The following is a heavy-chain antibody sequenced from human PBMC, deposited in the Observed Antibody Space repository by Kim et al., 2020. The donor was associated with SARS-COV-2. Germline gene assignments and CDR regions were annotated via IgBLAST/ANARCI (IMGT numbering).Heavy chain of an antibody. D-gene: IGHD3-22*01. Sequence: GGSLRLSCAASGFTFSSYGMHWVRQAPGKGLEWVAVISYDGSNKYYADSVKGRFTISRDNSKNTLYLQMNSLRAEDTAVYYCAKADYYDSSGYLNYYYG. CDR2: ISYDGSNK. CDR3: AKADYYDSSGYLNYYYG. CDR1: GFTFSSYG. V-gene: IGHV3-30*18. J-gene: IGHJ6*01.